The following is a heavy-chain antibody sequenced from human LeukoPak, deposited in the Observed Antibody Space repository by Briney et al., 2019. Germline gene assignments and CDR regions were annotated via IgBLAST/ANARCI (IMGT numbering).Heavy chain of an antibody. CDR3: ARGDGYNYGYYFDY. J-gene: IGHJ4*02. CDR2: IYSGGST. CDR1: GFTVSSNY. Sequence: GGSLRLSCAASGFTVSSNYMSWVRQAPGKGLEWVAVIYSGGSTYYADSVKGRFTISRHNSKNTLYLQMNSLRAEDTAVYYCARGDGYNYGYYFDYWGQGTLVTVSS. D-gene: IGHD5-24*01. V-gene: IGHV3-53*04.